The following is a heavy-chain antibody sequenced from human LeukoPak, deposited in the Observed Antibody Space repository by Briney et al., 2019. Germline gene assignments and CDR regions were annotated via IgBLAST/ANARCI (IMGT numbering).Heavy chain of an antibody. CDR3: TAGTGRSDFDY. D-gene: IGHD3/OR15-3a*01. CDR1: GFTFSNAW. V-gene: IGHV3-15*01. Sequence: GGSLRLSCAASGFTFSNAWVSWVRQAPGRGLEWVGRIKRKGDDGTIDYAAPVKGRLSISRDDSKKTLYLQMKSLKSEDTAVYYCTAGTGRSDFDYWGQGTLVTVSS. CDR2: IKRKGDDGTI. J-gene: IGHJ4*02.